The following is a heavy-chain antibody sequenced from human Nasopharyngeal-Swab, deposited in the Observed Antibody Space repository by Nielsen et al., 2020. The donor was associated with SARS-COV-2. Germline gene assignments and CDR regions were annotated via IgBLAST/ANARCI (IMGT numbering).Heavy chain of an antibody. D-gene: IGHD3-10*01. CDR1: GFTFSSSW. CDR2: ISYDGSNK. J-gene: IGHJ6*02. CDR3: ASLYGSGSYYNRQTYYYYGMDV. Sequence: GESLKISCAGSGFTFSSSWMHWVRQAPGKGLEWVAVISYDGSNKYYADSVKGRFTISRDNSKNTLYLQMNSLRAEDTAVYYCASLYGSGSYYNRQTYYYYGMDVWGQGTTVTVSS. V-gene: IGHV3-30-3*01.